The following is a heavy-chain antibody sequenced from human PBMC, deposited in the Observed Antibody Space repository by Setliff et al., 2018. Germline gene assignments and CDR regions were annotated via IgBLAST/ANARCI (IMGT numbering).Heavy chain of an antibody. D-gene: IGHD5-12*01. CDR2: IKSKTDGGTT. Sequence: PGGSLRLSCAASGFTFSNAWMSWVRQAPGKGLEWVGRIKSKTDGGTTDYAAPVKGRFTISRDDSKNTRYLQMNSLRAEDTAVYYCARAPSTRGYSGYDSWGRGTLVTVSS. CDR3: ARAPSTRGYSGYDS. V-gene: IGHV3-15*01. CDR1: GFTFSNAW. J-gene: IGHJ5*02.